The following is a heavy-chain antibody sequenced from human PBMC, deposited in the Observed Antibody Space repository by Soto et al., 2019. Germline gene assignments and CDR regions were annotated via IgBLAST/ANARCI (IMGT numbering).Heavy chain of an antibody. CDR1: GFTFSTYG. Sequence: QVQLVESGGGVVQPGRSLRLSCAASGFTFSTYGMHWVRQAPGKGLEWVAVISYDGNEKHYADSVKGRFTISRDNSKDPLSLQMNSLRAEDTAVYYCANEGALSGWTYGDSWGQGTLVTVSS. CDR2: ISYDGNEK. J-gene: IGHJ4*02. D-gene: IGHD6-19*01. V-gene: IGHV3-30*18. CDR3: ANEGALSGWTYGDS.